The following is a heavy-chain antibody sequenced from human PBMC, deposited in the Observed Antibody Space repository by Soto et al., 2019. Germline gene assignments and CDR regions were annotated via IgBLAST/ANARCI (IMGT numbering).Heavy chain of an antibody. CDR1: GFTFSSYS. CDR2: ISSSSSTI. D-gene: IGHD2-21*01. V-gene: IGHV3-48*01. J-gene: IGHJ6*03. Sequence: EVQLVESGGGLVQPGGSLRLSCAASGFTFSSYSMNWVRQAPGKGLEWVSYISSSSSTIYYADSVKGRFTISRDNANNSLYLQMNSLRAEDTAVYYCARDSNIAGGSPYYMDVWGKGTTVTVSS. CDR3: ARDSNIAGGSPYYMDV.